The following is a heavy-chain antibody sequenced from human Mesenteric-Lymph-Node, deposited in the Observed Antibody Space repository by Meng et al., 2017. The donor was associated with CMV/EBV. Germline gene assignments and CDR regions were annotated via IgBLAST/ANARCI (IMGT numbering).Heavy chain of an antibody. J-gene: IGHJ4*02. CDR3: AREGERCSTTCFLGY. Sequence: SETLSLTCTVSGGSISSYYWSWIRQPPGKGLEWIGYIYYSGSTNYNPSLKSRVTISVDTSKNQFSLKLSSVTAADTAVYYCAREGERCSTTCFLGYWGQGTLVTVSS. CDR1: GGSISSYY. CDR2: IYYSGST. V-gene: IGHV4-59*01. D-gene: IGHD2-2*01.